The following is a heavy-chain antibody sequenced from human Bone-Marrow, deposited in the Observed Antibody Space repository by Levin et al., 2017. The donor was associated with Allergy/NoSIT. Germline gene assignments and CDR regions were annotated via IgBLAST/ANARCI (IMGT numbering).Heavy chain of an antibody. CDR1: GFTFSSYG. CDR2: IWYDGSNK. CDR3: ATSYYYRAGSYYTPLNY. J-gene: IGHJ4*02. Sequence: PGGSLRLSCAASGFTFSSYGMHWVRQAPGKGLEWVALIWYDGSNKYYADSVKGRFTISRDNSANTLYLQMKSLRAEDTAVYYCATSYYYRAGSYYTPLNYSGQGTLVTDSS. D-gene: IGHD3-10*01. V-gene: IGHV3-33*01.